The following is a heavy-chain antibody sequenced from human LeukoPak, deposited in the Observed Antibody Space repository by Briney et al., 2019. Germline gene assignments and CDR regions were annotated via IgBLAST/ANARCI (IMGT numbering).Heavy chain of an antibody. CDR3: TTAVLAAAGTQLILFDY. CDR2: IKSKTDGGTT. D-gene: IGHD6-13*01. CDR1: GFTFSNAW. J-gene: IGHJ4*02. V-gene: IGHV3-15*01. Sequence: PGGSLRLSCAASGFTFSNAWMSWVRQAPGKGLEWVGRIKSKTDGGTTDYAAPVKGRFTISRDDSKNTLYLQMNSLKTEDTAVYYCTTAVLAAAGTQLILFDYWGQGTLVTVSS.